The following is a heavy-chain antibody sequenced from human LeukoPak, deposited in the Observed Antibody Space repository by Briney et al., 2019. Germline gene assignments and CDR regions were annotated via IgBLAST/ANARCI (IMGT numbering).Heavy chain of an antibody. CDR3: GRDGGNRWFDF. Sequence: GGSLRLSCAASRFTFSSYVMHWVRQAPGKGLEWVALLSYDGDNKYYADSVKGRFTISRDNSKNTLYLQMSSLRVDDTAVYYCGRDGGNRWFDFWGQGTLVTVSS. CDR1: RFTFSSYV. CDR2: LSYDGDNK. J-gene: IGHJ4*02. D-gene: IGHD2-15*01. V-gene: IGHV3-30-3*01.